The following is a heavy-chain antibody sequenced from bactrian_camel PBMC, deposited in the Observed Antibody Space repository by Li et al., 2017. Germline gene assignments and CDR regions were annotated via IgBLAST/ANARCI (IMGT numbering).Heavy chain of an antibody. V-gene: IGHV3S40*01. CDR3: AVDIAYYYADWCR. J-gene: IGHJ4*01. Sequence: VQLVESGGGSVQGGGSLRLSCAASGLTYSSNCMGWFRQVPGKEREGVAAIFTGGGSTFYADSVKGRFTISHDNAKNTVYLQMNSLKPEDTAVYYCAVDIAYYYADWCRRGRGTQVTVS. CDR2: IFTGGGST. CDR1: GLTYSSNC. D-gene: IGHD2*01.